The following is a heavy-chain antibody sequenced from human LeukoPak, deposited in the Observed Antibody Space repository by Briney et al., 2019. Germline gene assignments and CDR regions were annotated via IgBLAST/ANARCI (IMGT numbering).Heavy chain of an antibody. Sequence: SETLSLTCTVSGGSMSSYYWSWIRQPPGKGLEWIGYIYFSGSTNYNPSLQSRLTISVDTSENQFSLRLTSVTAADTAIYYCARGGWSLDYWGPGTLVTVSS. D-gene: IGHD6-19*01. V-gene: IGHV4-59*01. CDR3: ARGGWSLDY. CDR1: GGSMSSYY. CDR2: IYFSGST. J-gene: IGHJ4*02.